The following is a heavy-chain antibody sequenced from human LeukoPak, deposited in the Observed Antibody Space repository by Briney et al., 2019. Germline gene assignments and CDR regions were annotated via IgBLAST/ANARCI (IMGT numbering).Heavy chain of an antibody. Sequence: GGSLRLSCAASGFTVSSNYMSWARQAPGKGLEWDSVIYSGGSTYYADSVKARFPISRDNSKNTLYLQMNSLRAEDTAVYYCERDVLIGVFAYWGEGSLVTVSS. CDR1: GFTVSSNY. CDR3: ERDVLIGVFAY. D-gene: IGHD3-9*01. J-gene: IGHJ4*02. CDR2: IYSGGST. V-gene: IGHV3-53*01.